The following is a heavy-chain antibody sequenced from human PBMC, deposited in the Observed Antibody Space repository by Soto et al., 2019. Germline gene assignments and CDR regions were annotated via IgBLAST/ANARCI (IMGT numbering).Heavy chain of an antibody. Sequence: GGSLRLSCAASGFTFSSYGMHWVRQAPGKGLEWVEVISYDGSNKYYADSVKGRFTISRDNSKNTLYLQMNSLRAEDTAVYYCAKERGRDYGSGSYYFDYWGQGTLVTVSS. J-gene: IGHJ4*02. V-gene: IGHV3-30*18. CDR1: GFTFSSYG. CDR2: ISYDGSNK. D-gene: IGHD3-10*01. CDR3: AKERGRDYGSGSYYFDY.